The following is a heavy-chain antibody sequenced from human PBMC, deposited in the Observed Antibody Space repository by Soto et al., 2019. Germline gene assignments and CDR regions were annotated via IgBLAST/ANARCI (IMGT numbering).Heavy chain of an antibody. CDR1: GYTFTSYY. J-gene: IGHJ5*02. CDR2: FDPEDGET. CDR3: ATARYCSSTSCNNWFDP. Sequence: ASVKVSCKASGYTFTSYYVHWVRQAPGKGLEWMGGFDPEDGETIYAQKFQGRVAMTEDTSTDTAYMELSSLRSEDTAVYYCATARYCSSTSCNNWFDPWGQGTLVTVSS. V-gene: IGHV1-24*01. D-gene: IGHD2-2*01.